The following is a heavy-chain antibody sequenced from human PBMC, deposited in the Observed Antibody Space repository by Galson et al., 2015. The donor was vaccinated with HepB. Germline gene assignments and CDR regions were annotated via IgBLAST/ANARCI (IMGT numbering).Heavy chain of an antibody. CDR3: AREGGDEFDI. CDR2: IFYDGADK. J-gene: IGHJ3*02. Sequence: SLRLSCAASGFTLTDFAVHWVRQAPGKGLEWVAAIFYDGADKYSGDSVKGRFTVSRDTSKNTLYLQMNSLRPEDTAVYYCAREGGDEFDIWGQGTMVIVSS. V-gene: IGHV3-30*04. D-gene: IGHD3-16*01. CDR1: GFTLTDFA.